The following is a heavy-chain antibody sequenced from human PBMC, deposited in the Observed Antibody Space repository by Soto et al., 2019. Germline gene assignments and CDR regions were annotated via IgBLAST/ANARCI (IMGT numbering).Heavy chain of an antibody. CDR3: ARYEYSSPRGAFEL. CDR2: IYPSGST. Sequence: QVQVQESGPGLVKPSETLSLTCTVSGDSVTSFYWTWIRQPAGQGLEWIGRIYPSGSTIYNTSLENRVSMSGDRSRDQVSLTFSSVTAADTALYYCARYEYSSPRGAFELWGQGTLVTVSS. V-gene: IGHV4-4*07. CDR1: GDSVTSFY. D-gene: IGHD6-19*01. J-gene: IGHJ3*01.